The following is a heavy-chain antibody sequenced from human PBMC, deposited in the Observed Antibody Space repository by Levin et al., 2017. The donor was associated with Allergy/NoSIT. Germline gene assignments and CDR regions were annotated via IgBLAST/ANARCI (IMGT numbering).Heavy chain of an antibody. V-gene: IGHV4-59*01. CDR3: ARGGYYYYMDV. J-gene: IGHJ6*03. CDR1: GGSISSYY. CDR2: IYYSGST. Sequence: SETLSLTCTVSGGSISSYYWSWIRQPPGKGLEWIGYIYYSGSTNYNPSLKSRVTISVDTSKNQFSLKLSSVTAADTAVYYCARGGYYYYMDVWGKGTTVTVSS.